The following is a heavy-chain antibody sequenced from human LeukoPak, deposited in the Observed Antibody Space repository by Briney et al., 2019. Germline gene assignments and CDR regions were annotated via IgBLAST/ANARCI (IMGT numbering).Heavy chain of an antibody. V-gene: IGHV4-59*02. CDR1: GFTVSSNY. J-gene: IGHJ6*03. D-gene: IGHD6-13*01. CDR3: ARVLDSSSWLLNYYYYYMDV. Sequence: GSLRLSCAASGFTVSSNYMSWVRQPPGRGLEWIGYIYYSGSTNYNPSLKSRVTISVDTSKNQFSLKLSSVTAADTAVYYCARVLDSSSWLLNYYYYYMDVWGKGTTVTISS. CDR2: IYYSGST.